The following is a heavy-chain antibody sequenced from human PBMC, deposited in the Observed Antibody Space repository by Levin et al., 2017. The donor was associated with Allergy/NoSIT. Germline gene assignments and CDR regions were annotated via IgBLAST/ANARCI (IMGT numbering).Heavy chain of an antibody. CDR1: GGSISSYY. J-gene: IGHJ4*02. V-gene: IGHV4-59*01. Sequence: SETLSLTCTVSGGSISSYYWSWIRQPPRKGLEWIGYIYYSGSTNYNPSLKSRVTISVDTSKNQFSLKLSSVTAADTAVYYCARGGAAMVYYFDYWGQGTLVTVSS. D-gene: IGHD5-18*01. CDR3: ARGGAAMVYYFDY. CDR2: IYYSGST.